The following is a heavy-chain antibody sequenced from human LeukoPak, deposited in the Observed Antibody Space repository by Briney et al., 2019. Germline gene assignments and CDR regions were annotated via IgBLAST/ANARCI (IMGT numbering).Heavy chain of an antibody. CDR1: GFTFSNYV. D-gene: IGHD3-16*01. Sequence: TGGSLRLSCAASGFTFSNYVMNWVRQAPGKGLEWVSHIIGRGDRTYYADSVKGRFTISRDNSKNMLFLQMNSLGAEDTAVYYCAKGFSYAYDYWGQGTLVTVSS. CDR2: IIGRGDRT. V-gene: IGHV3-23*01. J-gene: IGHJ4*02. CDR3: AKGFSYAYDY.